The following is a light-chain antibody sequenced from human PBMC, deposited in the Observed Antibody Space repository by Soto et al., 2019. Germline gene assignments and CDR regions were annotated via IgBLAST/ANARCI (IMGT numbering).Light chain of an antibody. V-gene: IGLV3-21*04. CDR2: YDS. J-gene: IGLJ2*01. CDR1: NSGSKS. Sequence: SYELTQPPAVSVAPGKTARITCGGNNSGSKSVQWYQQKPGQAPVVVIYYDSDRPSGIPERFSGSNSGNTATLTISRVEAGDEADYYCQVWDSSSEDVVFGGGTKLTVL. CDR3: QVWDSSSEDVV.